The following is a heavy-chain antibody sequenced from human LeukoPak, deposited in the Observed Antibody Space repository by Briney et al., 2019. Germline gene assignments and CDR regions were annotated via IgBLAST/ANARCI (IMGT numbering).Heavy chain of an antibody. CDR1: GRSISSSSYY. CDR2: IYYSGST. J-gene: IGHJ4*02. D-gene: IGHD2-2*01. V-gene: IGHV4-39*01. CDR3: AGRFSYCSSTSCLDY. Sequence: SETLSLTCTLSGRSISSSSYYWGWIRQPPGKGLEWIGSIYYSGSTYYNPSLKSRVTISVDTSKNQFSLKLSSVTAADTAVYYCAGRFSYCSSTSCLDYWGQGTLVTVSS.